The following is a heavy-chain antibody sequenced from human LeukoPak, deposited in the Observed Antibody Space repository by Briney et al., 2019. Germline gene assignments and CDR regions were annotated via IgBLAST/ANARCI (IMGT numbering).Heavy chain of an antibody. V-gene: IGHV4-31*03. D-gene: IGHD6-13*01. CDR2: IYYSGST. Sequence: SETLSLTCTVSSGSISSGGYYWSWTRQHPGKGLEWIGYIYYSGSTYYNPSLKSRVTISVDTSKNQFSLKVNSLTAADTAVYYCTRASRAAAGVPYYFDYWGQGTLVTVSA. CDR1: SGSISSGGYY. J-gene: IGHJ4*02. CDR3: TRASRAAAGVPYYFDY.